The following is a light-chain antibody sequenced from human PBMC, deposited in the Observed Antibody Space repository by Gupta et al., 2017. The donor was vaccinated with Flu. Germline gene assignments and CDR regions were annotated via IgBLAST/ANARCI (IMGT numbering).Light chain of an antibody. J-gene: IGLJ3*02. CDR2: EVS. CDR1: SSDIGGYNY. V-gene: IGLV2-8*01. CDR3: SSYAGNFNLV. Sequence: QSALSHPPSASGSPGPSVTLSCTGTSSDIGGYNYVSWYQQHPGKVPTLMIYEVSRRPSGVPDRFSGSKSDNTASLTVSGRQAEDEADYYCSSYAGNFNLVFGGGTKLTVL.